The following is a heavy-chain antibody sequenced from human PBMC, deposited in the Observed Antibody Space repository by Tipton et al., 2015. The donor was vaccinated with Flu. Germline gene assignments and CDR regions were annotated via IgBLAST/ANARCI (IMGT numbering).Heavy chain of an antibody. Sequence: GSLRLSCAASESAFSRYAMSWVRQTPGKGLEWVASVVKAGDTTYYADSVKGRFTISRDNSRDTLSLQMNSLRAEDTAVYFCAKRSGGDIRNWCFDVWGRGTLVTVSS. CDR3: AKRSGGDIRNWCFDV. V-gene: IGHV3-23*01. CDR2: VVKAGDTT. D-gene: IGHD2-21*02. J-gene: IGHJ2*01. CDR1: ESAFSRYA.